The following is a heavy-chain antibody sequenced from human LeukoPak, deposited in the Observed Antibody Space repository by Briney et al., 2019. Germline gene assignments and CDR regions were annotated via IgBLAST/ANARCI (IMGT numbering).Heavy chain of an antibody. V-gene: IGHV3-7*05. CDR2: INEDGSEK. J-gene: IGHJ4*02. CDR3: ARDGPHYDFWSGPAY. D-gene: IGHD3-3*01. CDR1: GFTFSSYW. Sequence: GGSLRLSCEASGFTFSSYWMSWVRQAPGKGLEWVANINEDGSEKYYVESVKGRFTVSRDNAKNSLYLQMDSLRAEDTAVYYCARDGPHYDFWSGPAYWGQGTLVAVSS.